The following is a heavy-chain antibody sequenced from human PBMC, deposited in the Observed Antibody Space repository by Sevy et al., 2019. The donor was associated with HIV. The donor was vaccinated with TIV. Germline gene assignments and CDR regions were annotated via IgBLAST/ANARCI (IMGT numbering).Heavy chain of an antibody. V-gene: IGHV1-24*01. CDR2: FDPEDGET. D-gene: IGHD3-22*01. Sequence: ASVKVSCEVSGYTLTGLSMHWVRQAPGKGLEWMGSFDPEDGETIYAQKFQGRVTMTEDTSTDTAYMELSSLRSEDAAVYYCATTKDYYDSSGSPFDYWGQGTLVTVSS. CDR3: ATTKDYYDSSGSPFDY. CDR1: GYTLTGLS. J-gene: IGHJ4*02.